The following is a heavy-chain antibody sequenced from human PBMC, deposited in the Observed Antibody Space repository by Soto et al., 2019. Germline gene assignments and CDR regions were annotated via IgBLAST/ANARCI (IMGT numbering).Heavy chain of an antibody. V-gene: IGHV4-31*03. D-gene: IGHD2-21*01. CDR3: AREKSIRRHFAY. CDR2: IYYSGST. Sequence: QVQLQESGTGLVKPSQTLSLTCTVSGGSISSGGYYWSWIRQHPRTGLEWIGYIYYSGSTYYNPSLQSRVTISVSTAKNQFSLKLRSVTAADTAVYNCAREKSIRRHFAYWGQGTLVTVSS. J-gene: IGHJ4*02. CDR1: GGSISSGGYY.